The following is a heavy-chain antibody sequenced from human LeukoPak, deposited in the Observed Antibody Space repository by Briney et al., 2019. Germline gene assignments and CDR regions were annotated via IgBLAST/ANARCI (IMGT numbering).Heavy chain of an antibody. Sequence: GGSLRLSCAASGFTFDDYAMHWVRQAPGKGLEWVSGINWNSDRVGYADSVKGRFTISRDNAKNSLYLQMNSLRAEDTALYYCAKDGSSSPYYGMDVWGQGTTVTVSS. J-gene: IGHJ6*02. CDR2: INWNSDRV. CDR1: GFTFDDYA. V-gene: IGHV3-9*01. CDR3: AKDGSSSPYYGMDV. D-gene: IGHD6-6*01.